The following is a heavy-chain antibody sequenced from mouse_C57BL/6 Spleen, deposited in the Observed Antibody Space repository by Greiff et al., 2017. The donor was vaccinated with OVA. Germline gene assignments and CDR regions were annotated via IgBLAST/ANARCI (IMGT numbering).Heavy chain of an antibody. CDR2: IWRGGST. D-gene: IGHD3-1*01. V-gene: IGHV2-5*01. CDR3: AKEGVGYYYAMDY. CDR1: GFSLTSYG. J-gene: IGHJ4*01. Sequence: QVQLKQSGPGLVQPSQSLSITCTVSGFSLTSYGVHWVRQSPGKGLEWLGVIWRGGSTDYNAAIMSRLSITKDNSKCQVFFKMNSLQADDTAIYYCAKEGVGYYYAMDYWGQGTSVTVSS.